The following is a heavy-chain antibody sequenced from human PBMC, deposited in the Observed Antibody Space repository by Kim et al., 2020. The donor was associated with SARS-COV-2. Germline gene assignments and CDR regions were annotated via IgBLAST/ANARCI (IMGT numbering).Heavy chain of an antibody. J-gene: IGHJ4*02. D-gene: IGHD5-12*01. Sequence: ASVKVSCKASGDTFTSYDINWVRQATGQGLEWMGWMNPNSANKGYAQKFQGRVTMTRNTSIRTAYMELSSLRSEDTAVYYCARVRAWSGYEPYYFDYWGQGTLVTVSS. CDR3: ARVRAWSGYEPYYFDY. CDR1: GDTFTSYD. V-gene: IGHV1-8*01. CDR2: MNPNSANK.